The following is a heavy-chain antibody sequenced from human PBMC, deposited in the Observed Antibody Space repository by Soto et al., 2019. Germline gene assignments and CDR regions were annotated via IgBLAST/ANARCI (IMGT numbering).Heavy chain of an antibody. CDR2: INPNSGGT. CDR3: ARSLLDEYSSSWRSAYYGMDV. D-gene: IGHD6-13*01. V-gene: IGHV1-2*02. J-gene: IGHJ6*02. CDR1: GFTFSVYY. Sequence: QVQLVQSGAEVKKPGASVKVSCKASGFTFSVYYIYWVRQAPGQGLEWIGWINPNSGGTNNAQKFQGRVTMTRGTSTSTVYMELSALIPDDTAVYYCARSLLDEYSSSWRSAYYGMDVWGQGTTVTVSS.